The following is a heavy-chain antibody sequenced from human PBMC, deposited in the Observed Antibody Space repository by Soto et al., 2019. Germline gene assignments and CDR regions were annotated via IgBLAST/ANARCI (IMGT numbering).Heavy chain of an antibody. CDR1: GFTFGDYA. CDR3: TRDLGDCSGGSCYSDYYYYYMDV. V-gene: IGHV3-49*03. CDR2: IRSKAYGGTT. D-gene: IGHD2-15*01. J-gene: IGHJ6*03. Sequence: GGSLRLSCTASGFTFGDYAMSWFRQAPGKGLEWVGFIRSKAYGGTTEYAASVKGRFTISRDDSKSIAYLQMNSLKTEDTAVYYCTRDLGDCSGGSCYSDYYYYYMDVWGKGTTVTVSS.